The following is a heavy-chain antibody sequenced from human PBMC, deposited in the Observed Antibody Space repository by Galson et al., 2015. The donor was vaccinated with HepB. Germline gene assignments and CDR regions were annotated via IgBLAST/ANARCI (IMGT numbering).Heavy chain of an antibody. J-gene: IGHJ4*02. V-gene: IGHV3-21*01. D-gene: IGHD6-13*01. CDR2: ISSSSSYI. CDR1: GFTFSSYS. Sequence: SLRLSCAASGFTFSSYSMNWVRQAPGKGLEWVSSISSSSSYIYYADSVKGRSTISRDNAKNSLYLQMNSLRAEDTAVYYCARDHVGQQLAFDYWGQGTLVTVSS. CDR3: ARDHVGQQLAFDY.